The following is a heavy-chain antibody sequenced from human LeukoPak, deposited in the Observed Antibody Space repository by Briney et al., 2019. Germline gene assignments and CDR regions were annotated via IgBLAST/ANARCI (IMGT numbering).Heavy chain of an antibody. CDR2: IIPIFGTA. D-gene: IGHD6-13*01. J-gene: IGHJ4*02. CDR1: GGTFSSYA. Sequence: SVTVSCKASGGTFSSYAISWVRQAPGQGLEWMGGIIPIFGTANYAQKFQGRVTITADESTSTAYMELSGLRSEDTAVYYCARVSYSSSWYIQGYFDYWGQGTLVTVSS. V-gene: IGHV1-69*01. CDR3: ARVSYSSSWYIQGYFDY.